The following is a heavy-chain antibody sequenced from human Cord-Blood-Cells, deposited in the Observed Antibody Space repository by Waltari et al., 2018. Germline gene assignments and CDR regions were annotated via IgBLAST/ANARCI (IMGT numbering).Heavy chain of an antibody. J-gene: IGHJ4*02. Sequence: EVQLVESGGGLVQPGGSLKLPCAASGFTLSGSAMHWVRQASGKGLGWMCRSRSKSCSYATAYSASVKCRFTITKDDSKKTAYLQMNSRKTEDTAVYYCTRPYDSSGYFIDYWGQGTLVTVSS. D-gene: IGHD3-22*01. CDR2: SRSKSCSYAT. CDR1: GFTLSGSA. CDR3: TRPYDSSGYFIDY. V-gene: IGHV3-73*02.